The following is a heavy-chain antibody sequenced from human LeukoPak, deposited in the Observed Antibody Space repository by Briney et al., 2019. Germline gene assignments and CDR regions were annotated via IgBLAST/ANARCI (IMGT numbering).Heavy chain of an antibody. CDR2: FDPEDGET. Sequence: ASVKVSCKASGYTFTSYYMHWVRQAPGKGLEWMGGFDPEDGETIYAQKFQGRVTMTEDTSTDTAYMELSSLRSEDTAVYYCATDSTGGPGSNWFDPWGQGTLVTVSS. CDR1: GYTFTSYY. D-gene: IGHD7-27*01. V-gene: IGHV1-24*01. CDR3: ATDSTGGPGSNWFDP. J-gene: IGHJ5*02.